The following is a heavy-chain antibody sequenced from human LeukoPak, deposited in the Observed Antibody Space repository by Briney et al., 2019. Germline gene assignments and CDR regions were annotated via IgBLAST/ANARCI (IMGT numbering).Heavy chain of an antibody. Sequence: GGSLRLSCAASGFTFSSYRMSWVRQAPGKGLEWVANIKQDGSEKYYVDTVKGRFTISRDNAKNSLYLQMNSLRAEDTAVYYCASTDDSSGYPERPFDYWGQGTLVTVSS. D-gene: IGHD3-22*01. CDR2: IKQDGSEK. CDR3: ASTDDSSGYPERPFDY. V-gene: IGHV3-7*01. CDR1: GFTFSSYR. J-gene: IGHJ4*02.